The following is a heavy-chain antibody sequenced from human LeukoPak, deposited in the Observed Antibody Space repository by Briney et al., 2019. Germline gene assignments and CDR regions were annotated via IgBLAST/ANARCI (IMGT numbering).Heavy chain of an antibody. CDR2: INPNSGGT. V-gene: IGHV1-2*04. CDR3: ARGGSIVVVPAAPGGY. CDR1: GYTFTGYY. J-gene: IGHJ4*02. D-gene: IGHD2-2*01. Sequence: ASVKVSCKASGYTFTGYYMHWVRQAPEQGLEWMGWINPNSGGTNYAQKFQGWVTMTRDTSISTAYMELSRLRSDDTAVYYCARGGSIVVVPAAPGGYWGQGTLVTVSS.